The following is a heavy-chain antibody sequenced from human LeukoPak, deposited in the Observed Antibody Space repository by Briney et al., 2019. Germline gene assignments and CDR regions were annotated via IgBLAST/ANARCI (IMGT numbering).Heavy chain of an antibody. CDR2: IYTSGST. J-gene: IGHJ5*02. CDR3: ARDWPYSSSWYWFDP. V-gene: IGHV4-4*07. CDR1: GGSISSYY. D-gene: IGHD6-13*01. Sequence: PSETLSLTCTVSGGSISSYYWSWIRQPAGKGLEWIGCIYTSGSTNYNPSLKSRVTMSVDTSKNQFSLKLSSVTAADTAVYYCARDWPYSSSWYWFDPWGQGTLVTVSS.